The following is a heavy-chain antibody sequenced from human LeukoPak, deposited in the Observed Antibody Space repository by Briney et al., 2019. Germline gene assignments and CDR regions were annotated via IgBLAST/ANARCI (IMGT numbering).Heavy chain of an antibody. CDR1: GYTFTGYY. J-gene: IGHJ3*02. V-gene: IGHV1-2*02. D-gene: IGHD3-10*01. CDR3: ARVNLPMVRVVIIVDAFDI. Sequence: ASVKVSCKASGYTFTGYYMHWVRQAPGQGLEWMGWINPNSGGTNYAQKFQGRVTMTRDTSISTAYMELSRLRSDDTAVYYCARVNLPMVRVVIIVDAFDIWGQGTMVTVSS. CDR2: INPNSGGT.